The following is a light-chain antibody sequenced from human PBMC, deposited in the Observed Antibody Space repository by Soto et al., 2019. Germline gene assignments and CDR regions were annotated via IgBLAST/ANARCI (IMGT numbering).Light chain of an antibody. CDR2: EGS. CDR1: SSDIGSNNL. Sequence: QSALTQPDSVSGSPGQSITISCTGNSSDIGSNNLVSWYQQHPGKAPKLMIYEGSKRPSGVSNRFSGYKSGNTASLTISGLQAEAEGDYYCCSYPGSRSYLYLFGPGTKVTVL. J-gene: IGLJ1*01. CDR3: CSYPGSRSYLYL. V-gene: IGLV2-23*01.